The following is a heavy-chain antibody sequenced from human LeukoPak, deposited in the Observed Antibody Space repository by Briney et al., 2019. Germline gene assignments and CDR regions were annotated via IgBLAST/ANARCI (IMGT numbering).Heavy chain of an antibody. J-gene: IGHJ4*02. CDR3: ARGGAARPDF. CDR2: INSDGSST. CDR1: GFTFSSYW. Sequence: GGSLRLSCVASGFTFSSYWMHWVRQAPGKGLVWVSRINSDGSSTSYADSVKGRFTISRDNAKNSLYLQMNSLRVEDTAVYYCARGGAARPDFWGQGTLVTVSS. V-gene: IGHV3-74*01. D-gene: IGHD6-6*01.